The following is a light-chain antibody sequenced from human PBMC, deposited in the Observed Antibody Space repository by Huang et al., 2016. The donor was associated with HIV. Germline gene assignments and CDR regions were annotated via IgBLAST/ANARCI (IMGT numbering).Light chain of an antibody. V-gene: IGKV3-15*01. CDR3: QQYDNWPLT. J-gene: IGKJ5*01. CDR1: NSVSSN. CDR2: GAS. Sequence: ERVMPQSPATLSVAPGERVTLSCRGSNSVSSNLEGYQQKPGQAPRLLIHGASTRATGIHARFSGSVSGTEFTLAIISLQSEDSGVYFCQQYDNWPLTFGQGTRLEIK.